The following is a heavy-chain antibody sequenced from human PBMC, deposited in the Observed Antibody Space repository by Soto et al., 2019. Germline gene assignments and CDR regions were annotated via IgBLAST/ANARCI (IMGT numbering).Heavy chain of an antibody. CDR1: GGSISSYY. J-gene: IGHJ4*02. D-gene: IGHD1-26*01. CDR2: IYYSGST. CDR3: ARDRGEWDLALGY. Sequence: PSETLSLTCAVYGGSISSYYWSWIRQPPGKGLEWIGYIYYSGSTNYNPSLKSRVTISVDTSKNQFSLKLSSVTAADTAVYYCARDRGEWDLALGYWGQGTLVTVSS. V-gene: IGHV4-59*01.